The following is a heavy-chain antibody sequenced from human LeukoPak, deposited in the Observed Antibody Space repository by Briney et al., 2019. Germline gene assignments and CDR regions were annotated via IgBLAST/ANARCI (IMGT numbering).Heavy chain of an antibody. CDR3: ARRGPSSEYFDH. V-gene: IGHV5-51*01. D-gene: IGHD3-16*01. CDR1: GYTVTNRW. J-gene: IGHJ4*02. Sequence: GESLKISCKGSGYTVTNRWIGWVRQTPGKGLEWMGIIYPGDSDTRYNPSLQGQVTISADKSIGTAYLQWSSLEASDTGIYYCARRGPSSEYFDHWGQGTLVTVSS. CDR2: IYPGDSDT.